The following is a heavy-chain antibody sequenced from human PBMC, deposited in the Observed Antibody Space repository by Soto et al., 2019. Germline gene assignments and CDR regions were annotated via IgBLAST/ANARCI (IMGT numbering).Heavy chain of an antibody. CDR2: IYYSGST. V-gene: IGHV4-39*01. D-gene: IGHD2-15*01. CDR3: ARLGYCSGGSCYRYFDY. J-gene: IGHJ4*02. Sequence: SETLSLTCTVSGGSISSSSYYWCWILHPPGKGLEWIGSIYYSGSTYYNPSLKSRVTISVDTSKNQFSLKLSSVTAADTAVYYCARLGYCSGGSCYRYFDYWGQGTLVTISS. CDR1: GGSISSSSYY.